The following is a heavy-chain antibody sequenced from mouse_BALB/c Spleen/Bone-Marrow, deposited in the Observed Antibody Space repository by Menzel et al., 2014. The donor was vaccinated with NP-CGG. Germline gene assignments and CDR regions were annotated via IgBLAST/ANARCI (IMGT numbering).Heavy chain of an antibody. CDR2: IHTSDSET. CDR3: ASDDYYRSWFAY. Sequence: QVQLKQSGAELVRPGASVKLSCKASGYSFTNYWMNWMQQRPGQGLEWIGMIHTSDSETRLNQKFKDQATLTVDKSSSAAFMQLSSPTSDDSAVYYCASDDYYRSWFAYWGQGTLVTVSA. V-gene: IGHV1-74*01. D-gene: IGHD2-3*01. CDR1: GYSFTNYW. J-gene: IGHJ3*01.